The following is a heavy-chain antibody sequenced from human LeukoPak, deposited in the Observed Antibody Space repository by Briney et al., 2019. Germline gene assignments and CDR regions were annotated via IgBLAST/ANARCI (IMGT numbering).Heavy chain of an antibody. CDR2: ITGSGGST. CDR1: GFSFASYA. D-gene: IGHD4-17*01. V-gene: IGHV3-23*01. J-gene: IGHJ4*02. Sequence: GGSLRLSCAASGFSFASYAMTWVRQAPGKGLDWVSAITGSGGSTYYADSVKGRFTISRDNSKNTLYLQMNSLRAEDTAAYYCAKGPTVTTFDYWGQGTLVSVSS. CDR3: AKGPTVTTFDY.